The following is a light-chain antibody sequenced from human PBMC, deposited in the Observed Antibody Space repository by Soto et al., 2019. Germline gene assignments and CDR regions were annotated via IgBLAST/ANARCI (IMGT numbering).Light chain of an antibody. CDR3: QQYNNWPLT. Sequence: EIVMTQSPATLSVSPGERATLSCRASQSVSSRLAWFQQKPGQAPRLLIYGASTRATGIRDRFSGSGSGTEFTLTISSLQSEDFAVYYCQQYNNWPLTFGQGTKVEIK. CDR1: QSVSSR. V-gene: IGKV3-15*01. CDR2: GAS. J-gene: IGKJ1*01.